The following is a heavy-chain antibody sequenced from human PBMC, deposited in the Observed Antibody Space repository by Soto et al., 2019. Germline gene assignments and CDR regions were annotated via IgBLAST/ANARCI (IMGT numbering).Heavy chain of an antibody. CDR1: GFTFSSYS. CDR2: ISSSSSYI. CDR3: ARDLYSSSARYFDY. D-gene: IGHD6-6*01. V-gene: IGHV3-21*01. Sequence: EVQLVESGGGLVKPGGSLRLSCAASGFTFSSYSMNWVRQAPGKGLEWVSSISSSSSYIYYADSVKGRFTISRDNAKNSLYLQLNSLRAEDPAVNYCARDLYSSSARYFDYWVQGTLVTVSS. J-gene: IGHJ4*02.